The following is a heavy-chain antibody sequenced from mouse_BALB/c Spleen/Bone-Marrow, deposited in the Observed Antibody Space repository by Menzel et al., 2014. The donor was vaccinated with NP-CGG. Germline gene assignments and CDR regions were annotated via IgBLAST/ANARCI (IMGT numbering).Heavy chain of an antibody. D-gene: IGHD1-1*01. Sequence: QVQLQQSGAELVRPGASVKLSCKASGYTFTSYWINWVKQRPGQGLEWIGNIYPSDSYTNYNQKFKDKAILTVDKSSSTAYMQLSSPTSEDSAVYYCTRSYGSSYEYYFDYWGQGTTLTVSS. CDR1: GYTFTSYW. V-gene: IGHV1-69*02. J-gene: IGHJ2*01. CDR2: IYPSDSYT. CDR3: TRSYGSSYEYYFDY.